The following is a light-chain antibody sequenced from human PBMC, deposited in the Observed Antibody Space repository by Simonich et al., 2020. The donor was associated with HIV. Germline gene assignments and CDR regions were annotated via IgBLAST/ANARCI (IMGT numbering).Light chain of an antibody. Sequence: DIVMTQSPDSLAVSLGERATINCKSSLSVLYSSNNKNYLAWYQQKPGQPPKLLIYWASTRESGVPDRFSGSGSGTDFTPTISSLQAEDVAVYYCQQYYSTPLTFGGGTKVEIK. CDR3: QQYYSTPLT. J-gene: IGKJ4*01. V-gene: IGKV4-1*01. CDR1: LSVLYSSNNKNY. CDR2: WAS.